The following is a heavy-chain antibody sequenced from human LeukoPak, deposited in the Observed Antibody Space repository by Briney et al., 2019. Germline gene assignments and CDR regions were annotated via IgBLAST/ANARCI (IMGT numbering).Heavy chain of an antibody. CDR2: IYYSGST. Sequence: PSETLSFTCTVSGGSISSYYWSWIRQPPGKGLEWIGYIYYSGSTNYNPSPKSRLTISVDTSKNQFSLKLSSVTATDTAVYYCASLTTVTQGYFDSWGQGTLVTVSS. V-gene: IGHV4-59*08. D-gene: IGHD4-17*01. J-gene: IGHJ4*02. CDR1: GGSISSYY. CDR3: ASLTTVTQGYFDS.